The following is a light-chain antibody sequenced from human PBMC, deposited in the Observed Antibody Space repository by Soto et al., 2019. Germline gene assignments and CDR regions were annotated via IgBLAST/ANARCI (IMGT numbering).Light chain of an antibody. Sequence: EFVLTQSPGTLSLSPGERATLSCRASQSLSSNYLAWYQQRPGQAPRLLIYGASSRATGIPDRFSGSGSGTDFTLTISRLEPEDFAVYYCQQYGSSPGTFGQGTKVDIK. CDR2: GAS. V-gene: IGKV3-20*01. CDR3: QQYGSSPGT. CDR1: QSLSSNY. J-gene: IGKJ1*01.